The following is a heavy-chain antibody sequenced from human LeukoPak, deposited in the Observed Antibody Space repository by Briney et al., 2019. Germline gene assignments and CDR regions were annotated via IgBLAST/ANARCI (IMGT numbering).Heavy chain of an antibody. Sequence: PSETLSLTCALYGGSFSDHYWSWIRQPPGKGLEWIGEIDHRGSTHYNASLMSRVTMSIDTSNNHFSLKLRSVTAADTAVYYCARGQVGATVLLDYWGQGTLVTVSS. CDR2: IDHRGST. V-gene: IGHV4-34*01. D-gene: IGHD1-26*01. CDR3: ARGQVGATVLLDY. CDR1: GGSFSDHY. J-gene: IGHJ4*02.